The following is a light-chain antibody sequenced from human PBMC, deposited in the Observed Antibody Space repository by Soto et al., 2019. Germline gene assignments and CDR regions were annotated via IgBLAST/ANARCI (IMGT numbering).Light chain of an antibody. CDR3: CSYTVTNSLV. V-gene: IGLV2-14*02. CDR1: SSDIGSYKL. Sequence: QSALTQPASVSGSPGQSITISCTGTSSDIGSYKLVSWYQQHPDKAPKLMLYEVTYRPSGVSNRFSGSKSGNTASLTISGLQAEDEADYYCCSYTVTNSLVFGGGTKLTVL. J-gene: IGLJ2*01. CDR2: EVT.